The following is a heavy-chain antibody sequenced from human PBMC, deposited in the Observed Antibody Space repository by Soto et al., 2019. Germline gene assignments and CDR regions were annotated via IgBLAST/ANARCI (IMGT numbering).Heavy chain of an antibody. J-gene: IGHJ6*03. CDR1: GFTFDDYA. CDR2: ISWNSGSI. CDR3: AKDKGGIYYYYYMDV. V-gene: IGHV3-9*01. Sequence: EVQLVESGGGLVQPGRSLRLSCAASGFTFDDYAMHWVRQAPGKGLEWVSGISWNSGSIGYADSVKGRFTISRDNAKNALYLQMNSLSAEDTALYYCAKDKGGIYYYYYMDVWGKGTTVTVSS. D-gene: IGHD6-13*01.